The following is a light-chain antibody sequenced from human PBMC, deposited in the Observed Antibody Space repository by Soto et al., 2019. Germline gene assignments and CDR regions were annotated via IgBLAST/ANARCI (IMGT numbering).Light chain of an antibody. CDR3: QQHGGSPLFT. CDR1: QSVSSSY. J-gene: IGKJ4*01. V-gene: IGKV3-20*01. Sequence: EIVLTQSPGTLSLSPGERATLSCRASQSVSSSYLAWYQQKPGQAPRLLIYGASSRATGIPDRFSGSGSGTDFTLTISRLEPEDFAVYYCQQHGGSPLFTFAGGTKVEIK. CDR2: GAS.